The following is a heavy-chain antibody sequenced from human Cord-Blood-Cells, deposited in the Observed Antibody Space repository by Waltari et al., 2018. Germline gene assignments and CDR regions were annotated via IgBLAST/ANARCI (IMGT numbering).Heavy chain of an antibody. CDR3: ARDYYDFWSGYGMDV. J-gene: IGHJ6*02. D-gene: IGHD3-3*01. CDR1: GFTFSSYA. Sequence: QVQLVESGGGVVQPGRSLRLSCAASGFTFSSYAMHWVRQAPGKGLEWVAVISYEGSNKYYADSVKGRFTISRDNSKNTLYLQMNSLRAEDTAVYYCARDYYDFWSGYGMDVWGQGTTVTVSS. V-gene: IGHV3-30-3*01. CDR2: ISYEGSNK.